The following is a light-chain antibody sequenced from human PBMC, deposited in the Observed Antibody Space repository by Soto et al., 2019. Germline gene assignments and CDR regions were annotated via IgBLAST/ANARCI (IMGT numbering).Light chain of an antibody. Sequence: EIVLTQSPATLSLSPGERATLSCRASQSVSSYLAWYQQKPGQAPRLLIYDASNRATGIPARFSGSWSGTDVTLTISSLEPEDFAVYYWQQRSNWPTWTFGQGTKVEI. J-gene: IGKJ1*01. CDR3: QQRSNWPTWT. CDR2: DAS. CDR1: QSVSSY. V-gene: IGKV3-11*01.